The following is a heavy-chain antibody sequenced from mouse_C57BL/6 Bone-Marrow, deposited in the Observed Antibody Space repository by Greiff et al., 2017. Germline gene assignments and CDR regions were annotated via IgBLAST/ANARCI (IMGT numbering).Heavy chain of an antibody. Sequence: VKLMESGAELARPGASVKLSCKASGYTFTSYGISWVKQRTGQGLEWIGEIYPRSGNTYYNEKFKGKATLTADKSSSTAYMELRSLTSEDSAVYFCGRNDGYYRGYAMDYWGQGTSVTVSS. D-gene: IGHD2-3*01. CDR3: GRNDGYYRGYAMDY. J-gene: IGHJ4*01. CDR1: GYTFTSYG. CDR2: IYPRSGNT. V-gene: IGHV1-81*01.